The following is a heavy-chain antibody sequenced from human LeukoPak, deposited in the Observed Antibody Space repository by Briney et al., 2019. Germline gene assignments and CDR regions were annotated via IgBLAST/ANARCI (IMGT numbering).Heavy chain of an antibody. CDR3: STGGYCNYSTCYGNDY. Sequence: GGSLRLSCAASGFTFSSYAMHWVRQAPGKGLEWVAVISYDGSNKYYADSVKGRFTISRDNSKNTLYLQMNSLRAEDTAVYYCSTGGYCNYSTCYGNDYWGQGTLVTVSS. D-gene: IGHD2-2*01. CDR1: GFTFSSYA. CDR2: ISYDGSNK. V-gene: IGHV3-30-3*01. J-gene: IGHJ4*02.